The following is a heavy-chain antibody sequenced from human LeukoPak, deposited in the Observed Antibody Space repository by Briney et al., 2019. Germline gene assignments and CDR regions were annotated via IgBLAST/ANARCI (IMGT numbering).Heavy chain of an antibody. J-gene: IGHJ4*02. V-gene: IGHV4-39*01. CDR2: IYHSGTT. D-gene: IGHD4-23*01. CDR3: ARRDYGGLLDY. Sequence: SETLSLTCAVSGGSIISSSYNWGWVRQPPGKGLEWIGTIYHSGTTYYNPSLKSRVTISVDTPKNQLSLKLNSATSSDTAVYFCARRDYGGLLDYWGQGTLVTVSS. CDR1: GGSIISSSYN.